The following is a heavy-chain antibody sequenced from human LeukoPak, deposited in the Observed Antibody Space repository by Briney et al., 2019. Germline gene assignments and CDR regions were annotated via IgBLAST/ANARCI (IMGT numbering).Heavy chain of an antibody. Sequence: PSETLSLTCTVSGGSIRSYDWSWIRQPPGKGLELIGYIYYSGTTIFNPSLKSRVTISVDTSKNQFSLNLSSVTAADTAVYYCARSDYYDSSGYLAGGDWFDPWGQGTLVTVSS. J-gene: IGHJ5*02. CDR1: GGSIRSYD. CDR2: IYYSGTT. CDR3: ARSDYYDSSGYLAGGDWFDP. V-gene: IGHV4-59*01. D-gene: IGHD3-22*01.